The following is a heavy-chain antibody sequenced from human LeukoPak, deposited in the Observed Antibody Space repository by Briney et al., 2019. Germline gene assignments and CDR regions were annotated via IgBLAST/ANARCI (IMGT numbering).Heavy chain of an antibody. J-gene: IGHJ2*01. CDR1: GFTFSSYS. V-gene: IGHV3-21*01. CDR3: ARDFAGWGYFDL. D-gene: IGHD3-9*01. Sequence: GGSLRLSCAASGFTFSSYSMNWVRQAPGKGLEWVSSISSSSSYIYYADSVKGRFTISRDNAKNSLYLQMNSLRAEDTAVYYCARDFAGWGYFDLWGRGTQVTVSS. CDR2: ISSSSSYI.